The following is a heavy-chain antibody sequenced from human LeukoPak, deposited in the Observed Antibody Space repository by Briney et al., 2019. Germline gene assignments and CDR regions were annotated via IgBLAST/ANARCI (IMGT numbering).Heavy chain of an antibody. D-gene: IGHD3-9*01. Sequence: SLKVSRKASGFTFARSAVQWVRQARGQRPEWIGWIVIANGNTNYAQKFQERLTITRDMSTSTAYMELSSLRSEDTAVYYCAAEDDFLTGYYDFDYWGQGTVVTVSS. J-gene: IGHJ4*02. CDR1: GFTFARSA. V-gene: IGHV1-58*01. CDR3: AAEDDFLTGYYDFDY. CDR2: IVIANGNT.